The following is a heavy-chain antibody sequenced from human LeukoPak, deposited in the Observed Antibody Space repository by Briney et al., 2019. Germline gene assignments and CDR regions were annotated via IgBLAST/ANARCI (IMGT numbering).Heavy chain of an antibody. J-gene: IGHJ4*02. CDR3: ARSFCTSTSCHNDF. D-gene: IGHD2-2*02. CDR2: IWYDGSYK. Sequence: GGSLRLSCAASGFTFSTYGMHWVSQAPGKGLEWVAIIWYDGSYKYYADSVKGRFTISRDNSKNTLYLQMNSLRVEDTAVYYCARSFCTSTSCHNDFWGQGTRVAVT. CDR1: GFTFSTYG. V-gene: IGHV3-33*01.